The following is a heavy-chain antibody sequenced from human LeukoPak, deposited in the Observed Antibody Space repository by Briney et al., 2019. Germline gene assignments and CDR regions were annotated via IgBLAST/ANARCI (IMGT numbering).Heavy chain of an antibody. CDR3: ARLYCGGDCYWTIDY. D-gene: IGHD2-21*02. J-gene: IGHJ4*02. CDR2: INPNTGVT. V-gene: IGHV1-2*02. CDR1: GYTFTGYY. Sequence: GASVKVSCKASGYTFTGYYMHWVRQAPGQGLTWIGWINPNTGVTNYAQKFQGRVTMTRATSINTAYMELDRLTSDDTAIYYCARLYCGGDCYWTIDYWGQGTLVTVSS.